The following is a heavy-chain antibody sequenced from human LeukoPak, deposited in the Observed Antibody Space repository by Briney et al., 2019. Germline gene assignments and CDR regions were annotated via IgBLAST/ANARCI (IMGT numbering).Heavy chain of an antibody. V-gene: IGHV4-34*01. Sequence: SETLSLTCAVYGGSFSGYYWSWIRQPPGKGLEWIGEINHSGSTNYNPSLKSRVTISVDTSKNQFSLKLSSVIAADTAVYYCASVGPSIAARPDYWGQGTLVPVSS. CDR2: INHSGST. CDR3: ASVGPSIAARPDY. CDR1: GGSFSGYY. D-gene: IGHD6-6*01. J-gene: IGHJ4*02.